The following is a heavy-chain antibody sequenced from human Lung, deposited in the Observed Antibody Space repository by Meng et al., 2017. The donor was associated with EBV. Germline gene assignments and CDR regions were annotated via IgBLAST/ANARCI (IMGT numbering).Heavy chain of an antibody. Sequence: QVQLVQSGAEVKKPGASVKVACXASGYTFTGYYMHWLRQAPGQGLEWVGRITPSSGGTTYAQKVQGRFTMTMDKSASTAYMDLRSLRSDDTAVYYCARDPSNTSGRYAYFDSWGQGTLVTVSS. J-gene: IGHJ4*02. CDR2: ITPSSGGT. D-gene: IGHD6-19*01. CDR3: ARDPSNTSGRYAYFDS. CDR1: GYTFTGYY. V-gene: IGHV1-2*06.